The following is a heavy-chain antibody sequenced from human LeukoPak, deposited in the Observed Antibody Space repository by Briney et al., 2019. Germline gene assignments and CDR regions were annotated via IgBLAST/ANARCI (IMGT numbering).Heavy chain of an antibody. D-gene: IGHD3-3*01. CDR3: AGKGPADYDFWSGSFQGAFDI. Sequence: GRSLRLSCAASGFTFDDYAMHWVRQAPGKGLEWVSGISWNSGSIGYADSVKGRFTISRDNAKNSLYLQMNSLRAEDMALYYCAGKGPADYDFWSGSFQGAFDIWGQGTMVTVSS. V-gene: IGHV3-9*03. J-gene: IGHJ3*02. CDR1: GFTFDDYA. CDR2: ISWNSGSI.